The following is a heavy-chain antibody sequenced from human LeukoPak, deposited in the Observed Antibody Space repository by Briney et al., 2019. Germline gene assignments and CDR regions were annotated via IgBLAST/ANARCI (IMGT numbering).Heavy chain of an antibody. CDR3: ASIREWAYFDY. CDR1: GGTFSSYA. D-gene: IGHD2-8*01. Sequence: SVKVSCKASGGTFSSYAISWVRQAPGQGLEWMGGIIPIFGTANYAQKFQGRVTITADKSTSTAYMELSSLRSEDTAVYYCASIREWAYFDYWGQGTLVTVPS. J-gene: IGHJ4*02. V-gene: IGHV1-69*06. CDR2: IIPIFGTA.